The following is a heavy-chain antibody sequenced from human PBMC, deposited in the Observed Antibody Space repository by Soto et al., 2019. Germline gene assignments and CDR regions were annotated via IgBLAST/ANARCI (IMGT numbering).Heavy chain of an antibody. D-gene: IGHD2-21*02. CDR1: GYTFTSYA. Sequence: QVQLVQSGAEEKKPGASVKVSCKASGYTFTSYAMHWVRQAPGQRLEWMGWINAGNGNTKYSQKFQGRVTITRDTSASTAYMGLSSLRSEDTAVYYCARCIVVVTALDYWGQGTLVTVSS. CDR3: ARCIVVVTALDY. CDR2: INAGNGNT. V-gene: IGHV1-3*05. J-gene: IGHJ4*02.